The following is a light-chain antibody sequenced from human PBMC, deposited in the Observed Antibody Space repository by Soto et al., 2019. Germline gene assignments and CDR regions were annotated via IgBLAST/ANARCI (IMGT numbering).Light chain of an antibody. CDR1: QSISSW. CDR3: QPYNSYPCT. J-gene: IGKJ2*02. Sequence: DIQMTQSPSTLSASVGDRVTITCRASQSISSWLAWYQQKPGKAPKLLIYKASSLESGVPSRFSGSGSGTEFTLTISSLQPDDFATYYCQPYNSYPCTFGHGTKLEIK. V-gene: IGKV1-5*03. CDR2: KAS.